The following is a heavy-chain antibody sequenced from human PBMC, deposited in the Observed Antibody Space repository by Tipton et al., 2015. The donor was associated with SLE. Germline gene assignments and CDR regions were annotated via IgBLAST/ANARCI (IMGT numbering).Heavy chain of an antibody. D-gene: IGHD4-17*01. Sequence: QLVQSGAEVKKPGSSVKVSCKASGGTFSSYAISWVRQAPGQGLEWLGGIIPIFGTTNYAQKFQGRVTITADEFTSTAYMELSSLRSEDSAVYYCEMADGGYGDRGAFDIWGQGTMLTVSS. J-gene: IGHJ3*02. CDR3: EMADGGYGDRGAFDI. V-gene: IGHV1-69*01. CDR2: IIPIFGTT. CDR1: GGTFSSYA.